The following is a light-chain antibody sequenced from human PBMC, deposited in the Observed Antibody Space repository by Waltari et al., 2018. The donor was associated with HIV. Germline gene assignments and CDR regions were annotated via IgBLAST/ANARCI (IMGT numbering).Light chain of an antibody. Sequence: QSVLPQPPSESGTPGQRVTISCSGSRSNIGSNDVNWYQQVPGTAPKFLMYSNNKRPSGVPDRFSGSKSGTSASLAISGLQSDDEADYYCAAWDESLNAWVFGGGTRLTVL. CDR2: SNN. J-gene: IGLJ3*02. CDR1: RSNIGSND. CDR3: AAWDESLNAWV. V-gene: IGLV1-44*01.